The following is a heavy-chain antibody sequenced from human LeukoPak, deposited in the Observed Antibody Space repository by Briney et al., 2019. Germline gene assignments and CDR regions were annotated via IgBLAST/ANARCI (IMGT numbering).Heavy chain of an antibody. CDR1: GASISRSY. CDR3: ARLPEGGYATSLGWLGP. V-gene: IGHV4-59*08. J-gene: IGHJ5*02. D-gene: IGHD5-24*01. Sequence: SETLSLTCTVSGASISRSYWIWIRQTPGKGLEWMGYLAYTGISTYNPSLKSRVTISRDESKNQFSLHLTHVTAADTAVYYCARLPEGGYATSLGWLGPWGQGTRVTASS. CDR2: LAYTGIS.